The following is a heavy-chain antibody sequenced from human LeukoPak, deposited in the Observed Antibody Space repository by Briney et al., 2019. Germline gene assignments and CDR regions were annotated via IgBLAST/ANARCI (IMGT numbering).Heavy chain of an antibody. J-gene: IGHJ4*02. V-gene: IGHV3-69-1*01. CDR1: GFTFSDYT. CDR2: ITSTSSL. D-gene: IGHD3-10*01. CDR3: ARTRYYYNSRSYGAPYYFDY. Sequence: GGSLRLSCAASGFTFSDYTMNWVRQAPGKGLEWVSSITSTSSLYYTNSVKGRFTISRDNAKNSLYLQMNSLRAEDTAVYYCARTRYYYNSRSYGAPYYFDYWGQGTLVTVSS.